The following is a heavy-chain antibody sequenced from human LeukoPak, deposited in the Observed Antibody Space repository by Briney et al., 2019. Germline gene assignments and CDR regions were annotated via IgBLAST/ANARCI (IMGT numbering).Heavy chain of an antibody. CDR3: ARLRRNSDRSGYYYYYDY. D-gene: IGHD3-22*01. CDR1: GYTFSSYS. J-gene: IGHJ4*02. CDR2: ISVGSNYI. Sequence: GGSLRLSCAASGYTFSSYSMNWVRQAPGKGLEWVSSISVGSNYIYYADSVRGRFSISRDDARNPLYLQMDSLRGDDTAVYYCARLRRNSDRSGYYYYYDYWGQGTLVTVSS. V-gene: IGHV3-21*01.